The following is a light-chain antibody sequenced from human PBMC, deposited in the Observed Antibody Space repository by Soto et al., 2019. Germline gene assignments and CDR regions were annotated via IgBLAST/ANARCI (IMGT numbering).Light chain of an antibody. CDR2: ENN. CDR1: SSNIGNNY. J-gene: IGLJ1*01. V-gene: IGLV1-51*02. CDR3: GTWDSSLSAGV. Sequence: HSVLTQPPSVSAAAVQKVTISYSGSSSNIGNNYVSWYQQLPGTAPKLLICENNKRPSGIPDRFSGSKSGTSATLGITGLQTGDEADYYCGTWDSSLSAGVFGTGNKVTVL.